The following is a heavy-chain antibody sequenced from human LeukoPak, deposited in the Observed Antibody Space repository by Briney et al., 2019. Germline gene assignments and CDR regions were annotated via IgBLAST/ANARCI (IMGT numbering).Heavy chain of an antibody. CDR3: VKGGLRGTYYADY. CDR1: GFTFSNHA. J-gene: IGHJ4*02. D-gene: IGHD1-26*01. CDR2: IRSDGSDK. V-gene: IGHV3-30*02. Sequence: GGSLRLSCAASGFTFSNHAKHWVRQAPGKGLEWVAFIRSDGSDKYYADSVKGRFTISRDNSKNTLSVQMNSLRVEDTAVYYCVKGGLRGTYYADYWGQGTLVTVSS.